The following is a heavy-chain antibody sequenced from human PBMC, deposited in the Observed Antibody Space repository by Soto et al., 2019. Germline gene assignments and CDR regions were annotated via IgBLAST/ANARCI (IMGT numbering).Heavy chain of an antibody. CDR3: AREIAAQKSGVAGPFGAFDI. Sequence: GGSLRLSCAASGFTFSSYDMHWVRQATGKGLEWVSAIGTAGDTYYPGSVKGRFTISRENAKNSLYLQMNSLRAGDTAVYYCAREIAAQKSGVAGPFGAFDIWGQGTMVTVSS. V-gene: IGHV3-13*01. CDR1: GFTFSSYD. CDR2: IGTAGDT. D-gene: IGHD6-19*01. J-gene: IGHJ3*02.